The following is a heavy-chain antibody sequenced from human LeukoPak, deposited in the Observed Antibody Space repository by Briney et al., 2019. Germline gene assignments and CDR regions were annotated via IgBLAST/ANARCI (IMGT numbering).Heavy chain of an antibody. D-gene: IGHD3-22*01. V-gene: IGHV4-4*07. CDR1: GGSISSYY. J-gene: IGHJ3*02. Sequence: ASETLSLTCTVSGGSISSYYWSWIRQRAGPGLEWIGRTYTSGSTNYNPSLKSRVNMSVGTSKNQFSLKLSSVTAADTAVYYCARGPSGYYDSSGYYLDAFDIWGQGTLVTVSS. CDR3: ARGPSGYYDSSGYYLDAFDI. CDR2: TYTSGST.